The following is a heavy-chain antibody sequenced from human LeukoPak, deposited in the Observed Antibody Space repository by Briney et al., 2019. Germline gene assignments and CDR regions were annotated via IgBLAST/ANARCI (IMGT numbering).Heavy chain of an antibody. D-gene: IGHD1-26*01. CDR2: ISSSGSTI. Sequence: GGSLRLSCAASGFTFSSYSMNWVRQAPGKGLEWVSYISSSGSTIYYADSVKGRFTISRDNAKNSLYLQMNSLRAEDTAVYYCARAVGATTLLDYWGQGTLVTVSS. CDR1: GFTFSSYS. J-gene: IGHJ4*02. V-gene: IGHV3-48*01. CDR3: ARAVGATTLLDY.